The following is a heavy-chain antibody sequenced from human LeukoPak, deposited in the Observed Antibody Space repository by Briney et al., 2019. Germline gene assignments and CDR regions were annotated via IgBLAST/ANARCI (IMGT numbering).Heavy chain of an antibody. CDR1: GYTFTSYG. D-gene: IGHD3-22*01. CDR2: ISAYNGNT. V-gene: IGHV1-18*01. CDR3: ARDGRNYYDSSGLNWFDP. Sequence: ASVKVSCKASGYTFTSYGISWVRQAPGQGLEWMGWISAYNGNTNYAQKLQGRVTMTTDTSTSTDYMELRSLRSDDTAVYYCARDGRNYYDSSGLNWFDPWGQGTLVTVSS. J-gene: IGHJ5*02.